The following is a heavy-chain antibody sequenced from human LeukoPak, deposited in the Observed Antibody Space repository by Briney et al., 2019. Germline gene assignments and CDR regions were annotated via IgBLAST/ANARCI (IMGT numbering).Heavy chain of an antibody. Sequence: GGSLRLSCAASGFTFSDYYMSWIRQAPGKGLEWVSYISSSGSTIYYADSVKGRFTISRDNAKNSLYLQMNSLRAEDTAVYYCARDERCSSTSCPPTLDYWGQGTLVTVSS. CDR1: GFTFSDYY. D-gene: IGHD2-2*01. CDR2: ISSSGSTI. V-gene: IGHV3-11*04. CDR3: ARDERCSSTSCPPTLDY. J-gene: IGHJ4*02.